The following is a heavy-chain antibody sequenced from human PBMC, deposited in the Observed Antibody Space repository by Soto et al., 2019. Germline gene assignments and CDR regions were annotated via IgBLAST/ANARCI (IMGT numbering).Heavy chain of an antibody. V-gene: IGHV3-72*01. CDR3: GRFSTDRHNAFDI. CDR2: TRDKANSYTT. CDR1: GFTFSAHY. Sequence: GGSLRLSCEASGFTFSAHYMNWVRQAPGKGLQWVGRTRDKANSYTTDYAATVKGRFTISRDDSKNSLYLQLNSLRSVHTAVVCCGRFSTDRHNAFDIWGRGTMVTDSS. D-gene: IGHD3-3*02. J-gene: IGHJ3*02.